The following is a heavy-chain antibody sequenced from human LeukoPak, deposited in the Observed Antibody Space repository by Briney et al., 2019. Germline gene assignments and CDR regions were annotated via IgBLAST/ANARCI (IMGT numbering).Heavy chain of an antibody. V-gene: IGHV4-34*01. CDR1: GGSFSGYY. CDR2: IYNSGST. Sequence: SETLSLTCSVYGGSFSGYYWRWLRQPPGMGLEGIGSIYNSGSTYYNPSLSSGVTISVDTSKNQFSLKLSSVTAADTAVYCGAIKGSYFSGVDYGGQRTLVTVPT. J-gene: IGHJ4*02. CDR3: AIKGSYFSGVDY. D-gene: IGHD1-26*01.